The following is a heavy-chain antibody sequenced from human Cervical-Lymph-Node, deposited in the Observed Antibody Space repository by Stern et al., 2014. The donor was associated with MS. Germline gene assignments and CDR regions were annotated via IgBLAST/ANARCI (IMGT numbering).Heavy chain of an antibody. CDR2: ISYDGIGK. V-gene: IGHV3-30*18. CDR1: GLTFRNYG. Sequence: VQLVESGGGVVQPGRSLRLSCAASGLTFRNYGMHWVRPAPGKGLEWVAAISYDGIGKYFVDSVKGRFTISRDNSKKILYLQMNSLRAEDTAVYYCAKVDYGSNWFFDLWGRGTLVTVSS. CDR3: AKVDYGSNWFFDL. D-gene: IGHD3-16*01. J-gene: IGHJ2*01.